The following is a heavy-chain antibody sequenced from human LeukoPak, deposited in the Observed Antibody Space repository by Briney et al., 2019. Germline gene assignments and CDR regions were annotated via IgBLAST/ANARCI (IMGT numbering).Heavy chain of an antibody. CDR1: GYTLTELS. CDR2: FDPEDGET. V-gene: IGHV1-24*01. D-gene: IGHD2-21*01. J-gene: IGHJ5*02. CDR3: ARVYVYSSPRFDP. Sequence: GASVKVSCKVSGYTLTELSMHWVRQAPGKGLEWMGGFDPEDGETIYAQKFQGRVTMTRNTSISTAYMELSSLRSEDTAVYYCARVYVYSSPRFDPWGQGTLVTVSS.